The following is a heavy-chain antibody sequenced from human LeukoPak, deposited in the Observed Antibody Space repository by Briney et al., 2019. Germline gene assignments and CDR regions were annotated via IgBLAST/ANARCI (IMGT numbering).Heavy chain of an antibody. D-gene: IGHD3-10*01. CDR1: GFNFSTYW. J-gene: IGHJ4*02. CDR2: IKEDGSEI. V-gene: IGHV3-7*01. Sequence: GGSLRLSCAASGFNFSTYWMTWVRQVPGKGLEWVANIKEDGSEIYYVDAVKGRFSISRDNAKTSLYLQMNDLSVADTAVYYCVTDQTGRHPYFFDYWGQGTLVTVSS. CDR3: VTDQTGRHPYFFDY.